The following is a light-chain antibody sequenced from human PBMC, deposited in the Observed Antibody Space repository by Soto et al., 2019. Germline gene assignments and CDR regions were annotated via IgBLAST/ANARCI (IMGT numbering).Light chain of an antibody. J-gene: IGLJ2*01. CDR3: SPYTSSSTPL. CDR2: EVS. Sequence: QSALTQPASVSGSPGQSITIACTGTSSDVGGYNYVSWYQQHPGKAPKLMIYEVSNRPSGVSNRFSGSKSGNTASLTISGLQAEDEADYYCSPYTSSSTPLLGGGTKVTAL. V-gene: IGLV2-14*01. CDR1: SSDVGGYNY.